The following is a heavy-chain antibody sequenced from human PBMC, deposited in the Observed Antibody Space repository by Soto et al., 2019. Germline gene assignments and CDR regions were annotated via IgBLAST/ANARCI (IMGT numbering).Heavy chain of an antibody. CDR3: ARDQGYYESSGYFDY. CDR2: ISSSGSII. Sequence: GGSLRLSCAASGFTFSDYYMSWIRQAPGKGLEWVSYISSSGSIIYYADSVKGRFTISRDNAKNSLYMQMNSLRAEDTAVYYCARDQGYYESSGYFDYWGQGTMVTVSS. V-gene: IGHV3-11*01. CDR1: GFTFSDYY. D-gene: IGHD3-22*01. J-gene: IGHJ4*02.